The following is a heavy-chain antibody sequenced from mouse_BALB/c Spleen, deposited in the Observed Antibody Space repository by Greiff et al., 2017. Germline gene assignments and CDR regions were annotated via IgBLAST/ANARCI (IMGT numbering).Heavy chain of an antibody. V-gene: IGHV1S81*02. Sequence: QVQLQQSGAELVKPGASVKLSCTASGFNIKDTYMHWVKQRPGQGLEWIGEINPSNGRTNYNDKFNTKATLTVDKSSSTAYMQLSSLTSEDSAVYYCASEGVYWGQGTTLTVSS. CDR2: INPSNGRT. CDR3: ASEGVY. CDR1: GFNIKDTY. J-gene: IGHJ2*01.